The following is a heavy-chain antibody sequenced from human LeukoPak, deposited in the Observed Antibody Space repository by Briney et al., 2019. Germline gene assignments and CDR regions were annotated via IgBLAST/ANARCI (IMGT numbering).Heavy chain of an antibody. Sequence: GGSLRLSCAASGFTFSSYSMNWVRQAPGKGLEWLSYISVTSSTIYYADSVKGRFTISRDNAKNSLYLQMNSLRAEDTAVYYCARDPKLIAVAGTLWDYWGQGTLVTVSS. J-gene: IGHJ4*02. CDR2: ISVTSSTI. CDR1: GFTFSSYS. CDR3: ARDPKLIAVAGTLWDY. V-gene: IGHV3-48*01. D-gene: IGHD6-19*01.